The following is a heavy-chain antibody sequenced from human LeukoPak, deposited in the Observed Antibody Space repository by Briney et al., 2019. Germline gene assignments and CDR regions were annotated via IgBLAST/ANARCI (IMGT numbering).Heavy chain of an antibody. V-gene: IGHV4-38-2*02. D-gene: IGHD2-2*01. Sequence: SENLSLTCTVSGYSISSGYYWGWIRQPPGKGLEWIGYIYHSGSTYYNPSLKIRVTISVDKSKNQFSLKMNSVTAADTAVYYCARVSPQFCSSTSCPDGAEYFQHWGEGTLVTVSS. J-gene: IGHJ1*01. CDR2: IYHSGST. CDR3: ARVSPQFCSSTSCPDGAEYFQH. CDR1: GYSISSGYY.